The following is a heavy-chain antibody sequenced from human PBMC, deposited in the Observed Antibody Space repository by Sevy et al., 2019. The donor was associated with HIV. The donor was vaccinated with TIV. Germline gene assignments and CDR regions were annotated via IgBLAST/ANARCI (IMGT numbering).Heavy chain of an antibody. V-gene: IGHV4-39*07. CDR2: IYYSGSS. Sequence: SETLSLTCTVSGGSIRSSDSYWGWIRQPPGKGLEWIGSIYYSGSSFFNPSLQSRVTISVDTSKNQFSLKLTSVTAADTAVYYCATISQQLVGFFDYWGQGTLVTVSS. CDR1: GGSIRSSDSY. D-gene: IGHD6-6*01. CDR3: ATISQQLVGFFDY. J-gene: IGHJ4*02.